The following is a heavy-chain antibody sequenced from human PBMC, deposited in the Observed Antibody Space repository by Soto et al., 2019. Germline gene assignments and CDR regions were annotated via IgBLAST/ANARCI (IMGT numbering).Heavy chain of an antibody. CDR3: AKDGGREGYFGNWFDP. CDR2: IIPICGTR. J-gene: IGHJ5*02. CDR1: GGTFSNYA. D-gene: IGHD2-15*01. Sequence: QVQLVQSGAEVKKPGSSVKVSCKASGGTFSNYAITWVRQAPGQGLEWLGRIIPICGTRDYAQKFQGRVTITAXDXTSXAYMELSSLRSDDTAVYYCAKDGGREGYFGNWFDPWGQGTLVTVSS. V-gene: IGHV1-69*15.